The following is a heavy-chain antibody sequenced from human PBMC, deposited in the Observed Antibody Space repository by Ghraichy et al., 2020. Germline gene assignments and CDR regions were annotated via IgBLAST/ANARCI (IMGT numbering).Heavy chain of an antibody. Sequence: SETRSLTCTVSGGSISSSSYYWGWIRQPPGKGLEWIGSIYYSGSTYYNPSLKSRVTISVDTSKNQFSLKLSSVTAADTAVYYCARRGRIAAARAWFDPWGQGTLVTVSS. V-gene: IGHV4-39*01. J-gene: IGHJ5*02. CDR1: GGSISSSSYY. D-gene: IGHD6-13*01. CDR3: ARRGRIAAARAWFDP. CDR2: IYYSGST.